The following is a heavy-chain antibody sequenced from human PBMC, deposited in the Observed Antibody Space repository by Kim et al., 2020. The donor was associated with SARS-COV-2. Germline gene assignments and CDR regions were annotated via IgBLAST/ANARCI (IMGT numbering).Heavy chain of an antibody. D-gene: IGHD6-6*01. CDR1: GFTFSSYG. V-gene: IGHV3-30*18. CDR3: AKDVPDDY. J-gene: IGHJ4*02. CDR2: ISYDGSNK. Sequence: GGSLRLSCAASGFTFSSYGMHWVRQAPGKGLEWVAVISYDGSNKYYADSVKGRFTISRDNSKNTLYLQMNSLRAEDTAVYYCAKDVPDDYWGQGTLVTVSS.